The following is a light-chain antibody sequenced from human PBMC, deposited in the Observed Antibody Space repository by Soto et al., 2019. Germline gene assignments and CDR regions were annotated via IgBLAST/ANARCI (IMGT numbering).Light chain of an antibody. Sequence: QSVLTQPPSASGTPGQRVTISCSGSSSNIGSNFVYWYQQFPGTAPKLLIYRNNQRPSGVPDRFSGSKSGTSASLAISGLPSEDEADYYCSSYTSGSTYVFGTGTKLTVL. V-gene: IGLV1-47*01. CDR1: SSNIGSNF. CDR2: RNN. CDR3: SSYTSGSTYV. J-gene: IGLJ1*01.